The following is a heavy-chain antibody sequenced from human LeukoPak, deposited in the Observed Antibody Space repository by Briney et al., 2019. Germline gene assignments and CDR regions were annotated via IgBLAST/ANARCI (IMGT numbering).Heavy chain of an antibody. CDR1: GFTVSSNY. CDR3: ARRYKSGLYEGLIDY. Sequence: PGGSLRLSCAASGFTVSSNYMNWVRQAPGKGLEWVSVTYSGDTTYYADSVKGRFTVSRDNSKNTLYLQMNSLRAEDTAVYYCARRYKSGLYEGLIDYWGQGTLVTVSS. V-gene: IGHV3-53*01. D-gene: IGHD6-19*01. J-gene: IGHJ4*02. CDR2: TYSGDTT.